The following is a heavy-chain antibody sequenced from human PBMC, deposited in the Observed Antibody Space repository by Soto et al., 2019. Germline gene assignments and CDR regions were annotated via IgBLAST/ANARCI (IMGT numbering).Heavy chain of an antibody. CDR1: GGTCSSSA. CDR3: ARDNDRLQLGGNYYYILDV. CDR2: IIPLFRTP. Sequence: QVQLVQSGAEMKEPGSTVKVSCKTSGGTCSSSAISWLRQAPGQGLEWMGGIIPLFRTPDYAQKFQGRGTIAADESTSTAYMELSSLRSEDTAVYYCARDNDRLQLGGNYYYILDVWGQGTTITVSS. J-gene: IGHJ6*02. V-gene: IGHV1-69*12. D-gene: IGHD4-4*01.